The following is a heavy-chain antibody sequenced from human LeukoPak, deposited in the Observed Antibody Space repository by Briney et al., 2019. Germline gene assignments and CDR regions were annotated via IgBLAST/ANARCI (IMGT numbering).Heavy chain of an antibody. J-gene: IGHJ4*02. CDR1: GYTFSSYG. V-gene: IGHV1-18*01. Sequence: ASVKVSCKASGYTFSSYGISWVRQAPGQGLEWMGWISAYNGNTNYAQKLQGRVTMTTDTSTSTAYMELSSLRSEDTAVYYCASDPVTTWDNYFDYWGQGTLVTVSS. CDR3: ASDPVTTWDNYFDY. D-gene: IGHD4-17*01. CDR2: ISAYNGNT.